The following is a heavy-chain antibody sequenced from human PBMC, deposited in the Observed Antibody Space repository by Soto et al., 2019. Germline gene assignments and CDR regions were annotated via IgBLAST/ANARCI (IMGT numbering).Heavy chain of an antibody. V-gene: IGHV3-23*01. J-gene: IGHJ2*01. CDR2: LSGSGGST. D-gene: IGHD3-10*01. Sequence: GGSLRLSCAASGFTFSTYAMTWVRQAPGKGLEWVSALSGSGGSTNYADSVKGRFTISRDNSKNTVSLQMNSLRAEDTAVYYCAKEIGRGSYWYFDLWGRGTLVTVSS. CDR1: GFTFSTYA. CDR3: AKEIGRGSYWYFDL.